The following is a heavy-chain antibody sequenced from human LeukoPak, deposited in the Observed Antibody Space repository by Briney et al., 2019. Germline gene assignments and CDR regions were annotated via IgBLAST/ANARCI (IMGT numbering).Heavy chain of an antibody. J-gene: IGHJ4*02. CDR3: ARDMGWQQFDQ. D-gene: IGHD5-24*01. CDR1: TFTFSNYC. Sequence: GGSLSLSCVASTFTFSNYCMTWVRQAAGKGLERVSNIKKDGGEKYYMESVKGRFTISRDNAKNSLYLQMNSLTVEDTAVYYCARDMGWQQFDQWGQGTLVTVSS. CDR2: IKKDGGEK. V-gene: IGHV3-7*01.